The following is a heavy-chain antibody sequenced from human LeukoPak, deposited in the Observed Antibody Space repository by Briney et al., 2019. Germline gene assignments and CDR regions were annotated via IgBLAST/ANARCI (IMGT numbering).Heavy chain of an antibody. CDR3: TKEFCGSRAACAGGSYYDF. V-gene: IGHV3-13*01. CDR2: IGVTGDT. D-gene: IGHD2-15*01. J-gene: IGHJ2*01. CDR1: GFKLNKDD. Sequence: GSLMLSWSASGFKLNKDDFHGRRHAKGKVLEWVAAIGVTGDTYYADSVKSRFTISREDAANSLYLQMRSLGAGDTALYCCTKEFCGSRAACAGGSYYDFWGRGALVTVSS.